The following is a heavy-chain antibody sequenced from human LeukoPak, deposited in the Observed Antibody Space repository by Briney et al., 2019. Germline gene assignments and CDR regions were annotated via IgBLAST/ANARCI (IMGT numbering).Heavy chain of an antibody. CDR2: IYYNDDK. V-gene: IGHV2-5*01. D-gene: IGHD2-2*01. CDR1: GFSLSTTGVG. Sequence: SGPTLVKPTQTLTLTCTFSGFSLSTTGVGVAWIRQPPGKALEWLALIYYNDDKRYSPSLKSRLTITKDTSKNQVVLTMTNMDPVDTTTYYCAHCYQFLSGGAYYFDYWGRGTLVTVSS. CDR3: AHCYQFLSGGAYYFDY. J-gene: IGHJ4*02.